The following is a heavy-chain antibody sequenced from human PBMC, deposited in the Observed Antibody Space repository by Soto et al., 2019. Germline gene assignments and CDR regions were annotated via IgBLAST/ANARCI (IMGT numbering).Heavy chain of an antibody. CDR3: ARQQYCGSSTCYDSLYYQYMDV. V-gene: IGHV4-59*08. D-gene: IGHD2-2*01. CDR2: IYYSGST. Sequence: PSETLSLTCTVSGGSISSYYWSWIRQPPGKGLEWIGYIYYSGSTNYNPSLRSRVTLSVDTSKNQFSLKLSSVTAADTAVYFCARQQYCGSSTCYDSLYYQYMDVWGKGTMVTVSS. CDR1: GGSISSYY. J-gene: IGHJ6*03.